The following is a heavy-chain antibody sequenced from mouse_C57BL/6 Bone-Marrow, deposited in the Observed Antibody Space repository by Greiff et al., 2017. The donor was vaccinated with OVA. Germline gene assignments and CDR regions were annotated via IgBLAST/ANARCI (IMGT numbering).Heavy chain of an antibody. CDR2: IDPENGDT. D-gene: IGHD2-14*01. J-gene: IGHJ2*01. CDR3: NTYDTGRFDS. Sequence: EVQLQQSGAELVRPGASVKLSCTASGFNIKDYYMHWVKQRPEQGLEWIGWIDPENGDTEYASKFQGKATITADTSSNTAYLQLSRLSSEETAVYYGNTYDTGRFDSWGKGTTLTVSS. CDR1: GFNIKDYY. V-gene: IGHV14-4*01.